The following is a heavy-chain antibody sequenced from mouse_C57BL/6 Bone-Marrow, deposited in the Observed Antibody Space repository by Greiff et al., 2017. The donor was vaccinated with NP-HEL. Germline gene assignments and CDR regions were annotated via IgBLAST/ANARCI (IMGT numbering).Heavy chain of an antibody. D-gene: IGHD2-3*01. V-gene: IGHV1-59*01. CDR2: IDPSDSYT. Sequence: QVQLQQPGAELFLPFPSFPFSFPSSFYTFPIYCLHWVKQRPGQGLEWIGVIDPSDSYTNYNQKFKGKATLTVDTSSSTAYMQLSSLTSEDSAVYYCARDGYYGYWGKGTTLTGSS. J-gene: IGHJ2*01. CDR3: ARDGYYGY. CDR1: FYTFPIYC.